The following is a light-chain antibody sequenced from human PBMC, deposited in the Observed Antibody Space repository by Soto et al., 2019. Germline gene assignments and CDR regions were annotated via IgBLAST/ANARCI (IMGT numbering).Light chain of an antibody. CDR2: AAS. CDR3: QQSYSTPWT. J-gene: IGKJ1*01. V-gene: IGKV1-39*01. Sequence: DIQMTPSPSSLSASVGDRVTITCRASQSISSYFNWYQQKPGKAPTLLIYAASSLQSGVPSRFSGSGSGTDFTLTISSVQPEDFATYYCQQSYSTPWTFGQGTKVEIK. CDR1: QSISSY.